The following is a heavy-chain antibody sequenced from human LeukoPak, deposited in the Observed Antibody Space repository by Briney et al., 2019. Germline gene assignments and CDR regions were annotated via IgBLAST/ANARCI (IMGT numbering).Heavy chain of an antibody. J-gene: IGHJ4*02. D-gene: IGHD6-19*01. CDR3: ARGVGMPRRYYLAVAGTVFDY. Sequence: SETLSLTCAVYGGSFSGYYWSWIRQPPGKGLEWIGEINHSGSTNYNPSLKSRVTISVDTSKNQFSLKLSSVTAADTAVYYCARGVGMPRRYYLAVAGTVFDYWGQRTLVTVSS. CDR1: GGSFSGYY. CDR2: INHSGST. V-gene: IGHV4-34*01.